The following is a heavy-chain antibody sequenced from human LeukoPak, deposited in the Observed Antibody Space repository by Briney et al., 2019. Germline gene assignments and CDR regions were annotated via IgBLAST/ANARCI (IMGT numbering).Heavy chain of an antibody. D-gene: IGHD6-6*01. V-gene: IGHV1-2*02. J-gene: IGHJ4*02. CDR1: GYTLTDYY. CDR3: ARARWQLVPYFDS. Sequence: LGASVKVSCKASGYTLTDYYMHWVRQAPGQGLEWMGWINPNSGGTNFAQKFQGRVAMTRDTSISTAYLELGSLRSDDTAVYFCARARWQLVPYFDSWGQGTLVTVSS. CDR2: INPNSGGT.